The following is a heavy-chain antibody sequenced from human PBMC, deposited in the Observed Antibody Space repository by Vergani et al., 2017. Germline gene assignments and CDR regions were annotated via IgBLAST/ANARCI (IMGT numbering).Heavy chain of an antibody. CDR1: GGSFSGYY. CDR3: ARGRGGAARIYYYYYMDV. D-gene: IGHD6-6*01. CDR2: INHSGST. Sequence: QVQLQQWGAGLLKPSETLSLTCAVYGGSFSGYYWSWIRQPPGKGLEWIGEINHSGSTNYNPSLKGRVTISVDTSKNQFSLKLSSVTAADTAVYYCARGRGGAARIYYYYYMDVWGKGTTVTVSS. V-gene: IGHV4-34*01. J-gene: IGHJ6*03.